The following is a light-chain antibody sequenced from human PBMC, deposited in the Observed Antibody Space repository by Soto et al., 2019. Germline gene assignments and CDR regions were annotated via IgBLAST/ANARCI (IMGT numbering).Light chain of an antibody. CDR1: QSVSSY. V-gene: IGKV3-11*01. J-gene: IGKJ2*01. Sequence: EIVLTQSPASLSLSPGERATLFCRASQSVSSYLAWYQQKPGQAPRLLIYDASNRATGIPARFSGSGSGTDFTLTISSLEPEDFAVYYCQQRSNWPPYTFGQGTKVDMK. CDR2: DAS. CDR3: QQRSNWPPYT.